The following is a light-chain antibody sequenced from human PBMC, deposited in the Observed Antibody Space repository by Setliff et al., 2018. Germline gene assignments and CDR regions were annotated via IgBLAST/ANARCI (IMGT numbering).Light chain of an antibody. CDR3: CSYAGSYTSLYV. CDR2: DVS. J-gene: IGLJ1*01. CDR1: GYNY. V-gene: IGLV2-11*01. Sequence: GYNYVSWYQQHPGKAPKLVIYDVSKRPSGVPDRFSGSKSGNTASLTISGLQAEDEADYYCCSYAGSYTSLYVFGTGTKVTVL.